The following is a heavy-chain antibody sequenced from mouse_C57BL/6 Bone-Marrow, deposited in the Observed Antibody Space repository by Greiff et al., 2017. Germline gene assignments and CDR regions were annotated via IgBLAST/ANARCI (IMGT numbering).Heavy chain of an antibody. CDR2: IDPSDSYT. J-gene: IGHJ2*01. CDR1: GYTFTSYW. CDR3: ARSITTVPYFDY. V-gene: IGHV1-50*01. Sequence: QVQLQQSGAELVKPGASVKLSCKASGYTFTSYWMQWVKQRPGQGLEWIGEIDPSDSYTNYNQKFKGKATLTVDTSSSTAYMQLSSLTSEDSAVYYCARSITTVPYFDYWGQGTTLTVSS. D-gene: IGHD1-1*01.